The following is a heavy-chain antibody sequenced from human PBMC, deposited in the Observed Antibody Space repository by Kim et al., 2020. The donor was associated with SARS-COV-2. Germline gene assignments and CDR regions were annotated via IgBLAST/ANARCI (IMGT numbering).Heavy chain of an antibody. Sequence: YSPKFQGRVTITRDTSASTAYMELSSLRSEDTAVYYCARSAAGAGWFDPWGQGTLVTVSS. J-gene: IGHJ5*02. D-gene: IGHD6-13*01. CDR3: ARSAAGAGWFDP. V-gene: IGHV1-3*01.